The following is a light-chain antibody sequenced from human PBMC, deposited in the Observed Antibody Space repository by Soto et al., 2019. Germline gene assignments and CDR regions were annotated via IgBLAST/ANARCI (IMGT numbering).Light chain of an antibody. V-gene: IGLV2-8*01. Sequence: QSALTQPPSASGSPGQSVTIYCTGTGSDVGDYNYVSWYQQHPGKAPKLMIYEVSTRPSGVPDRFSGSKSGNTASLSVSGLQAEDEANYYCSSYTGSSYGFGTGTKLTVL. J-gene: IGLJ1*01. CDR1: GSDVGDYNY. CDR3: SSYTGSSYG. CDR2: EVS.